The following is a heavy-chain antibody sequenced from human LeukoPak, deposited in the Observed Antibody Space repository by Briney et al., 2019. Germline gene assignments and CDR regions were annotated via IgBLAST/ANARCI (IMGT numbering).Heavy chain of an antibody. CDR1: GGTFSSYA. V-gene: IGHV1-69*05. CDR3: ARDSQGAFDI. Sequence: EASVKVSCKASGGTFSSYAISWVRQAPGQGLEWMGGIIPIFGTANYAQKFQGRVTITTDESTSTAYMELSSLRSEDTAVYYCARDSQGAFDIWGQGTMVTVSS. CDR2: IIPIFGTA. J-gene: IGHJ3*02.